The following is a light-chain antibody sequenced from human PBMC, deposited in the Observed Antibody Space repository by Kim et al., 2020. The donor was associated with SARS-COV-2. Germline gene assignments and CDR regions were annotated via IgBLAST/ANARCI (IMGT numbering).Light chain of an antibody. CDR3: HQYGSLPDT. CDR1: QSVFSNN. J-gene: IGKJ2*01. Sequence: LSPWESVSCSCRASQSVFSNNFARYQQKPGQPPKVLIYDASSRATGIPDRFSGSGSGTDFTLTISRLVPEDSAVYYCHQYGSLPDTFGQGTKLEI. CDR2: DAS. V-gene: IGKV3-20*01.